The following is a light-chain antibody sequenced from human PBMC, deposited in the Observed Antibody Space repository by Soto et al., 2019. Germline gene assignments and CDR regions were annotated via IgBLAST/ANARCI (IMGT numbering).Light chain of an antibody. Sequence: SYELTQPPSVSVAPGQTATITCGGDDIGIKRVYWYLQRPGQAPVLVVFDGSDRPSGIPERFSGSNSGTTATLTISRVEAGDEADFYCQVWDSVTDHRVFGGGTKLTVL. CDR3: QVWDSVTDHRV. CDR2: DGS. J-gene: IGLJ2*01. CDR1: DIGIKR. V-gene: IGLV3-21*02.